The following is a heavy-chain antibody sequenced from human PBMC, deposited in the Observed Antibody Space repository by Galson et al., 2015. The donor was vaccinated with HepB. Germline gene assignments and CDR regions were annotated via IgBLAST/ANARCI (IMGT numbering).Heavy chain of an antibody. CDR1: GGSISSGDDGDHY. CDR2: IYVSGST. CDR3: ARSLIPFGGTPLGF. V-gene: IGHV4-30-4*01. J-gene: IGHJ4*02. Sequence: TLSLTCSVSGGSISSGDDGDHYWSWIRQPPGKGLEWIGFIYVSGSTYYIPSLKTRVTISLDMSKNQFSLNLTSVTAADTAVYYCARSLIPFGGTPLGFWGRGTLITVSS. D-gene: IGHD3-16*01.